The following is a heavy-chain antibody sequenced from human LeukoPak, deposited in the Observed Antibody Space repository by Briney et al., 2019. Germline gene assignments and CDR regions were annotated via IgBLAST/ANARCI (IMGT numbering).Heavy chain of an antibody. Sequence: ASVKVSCKASGYTFTSYYMHWVRQAPGQGLEWMGIINPSGGSTSYAQKFQGRVTMTRDTSTSTVYMELSSLRSEDTAVYYCARDQTDGIYIGYDLYFDYWGQGTLVTVSS. D-gene: IGHD5-12*01. CDR3: ARDQTDGIYIGYDLYFDY. J-gene: IGHJ4*02. V-gene: IGHV1-46*01. CDR1: GYTFTSYY. CDR2: INPSGGST.